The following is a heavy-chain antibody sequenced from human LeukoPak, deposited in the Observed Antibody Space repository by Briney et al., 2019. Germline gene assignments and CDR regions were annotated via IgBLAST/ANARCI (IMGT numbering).Heavy chain of an antibody. CDR3: ARDIAAYGSGSYPFDY. Sequence: PSETLSLTCTVSGGSISSGSHYWSWIRQPAGKGLEWIGYIFYTGTTNYNPSLKSRVTISVDTSKNQFSLKLSSVTAADTAVYYCARDIAAYGSGSYPFDYWGQGTLVTVSS. V-gene: IGHV4-61*10. J-gene: IGHJ4*02. D-gene: IGHD3-10*01. CDR2: IFYTGTT. CDR1: GGSISSGSHY.